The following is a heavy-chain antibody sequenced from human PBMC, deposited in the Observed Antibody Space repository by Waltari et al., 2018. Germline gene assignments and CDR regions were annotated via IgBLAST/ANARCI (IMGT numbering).Heavy chain of an antibody. J-gene: IGHJ4*02. Sequence: VQLVESGGGWVQLGGSLRLFCAASGFTFRIYEMNWVGQAPGKGLVWVVYISGGESIIYYADSVKGPFTSSRDNAKNSVYLQMRSLRAGDTAIYYCARGEGGANEYWGQGTLVTVSA. CDR2: ISGGESII. V-gene: IGHV3-48*03. D-gene: IGHD1-26*01. CDR1: GFTFRIYE. CDR3: ARGEGGANEY.